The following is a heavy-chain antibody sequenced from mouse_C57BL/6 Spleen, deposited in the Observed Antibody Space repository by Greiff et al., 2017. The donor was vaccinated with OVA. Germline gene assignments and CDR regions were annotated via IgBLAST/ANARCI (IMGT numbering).Heavy chain of an antibody. D-gene: IGHD4-1*01. CDR1: GYTFTSYG. CDR3: ARAGGLTGTRYFDV. J-gene: IGHJ1*03. V-gene: IGHV1-81*01. Sequence: VQLQQSGAELARPGASVKLSCKASGYTFTSYGISWVKQSTGQGLEWIGEIYPRSGNTYYNEKFKGKATLTADKSSSTAYMELRSLTSEDSAVYFCARAGGLTGTRYFDVWGTGTTVTVSS. CDR2: IYPRSGNT.